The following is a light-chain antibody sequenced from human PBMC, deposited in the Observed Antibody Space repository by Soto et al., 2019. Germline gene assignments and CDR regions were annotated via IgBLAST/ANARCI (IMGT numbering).Light chain of an antibody. J-gene: IGKJ5*01. CDR2: DAS. V-gene: IGKV3-11*01. CDR3: QQRYAWPPIT. CDR1: RSVRSY. Sequence: EIVLTQSPATLSLSPGERATLSCRASRSVRSYLAWYQQQPGQAPRLLIYDASNRAAGIPAGFSGSGSETDFTLTISNLEPEDFAVYYCQQRYAWPPITFGQGTRLEIK.